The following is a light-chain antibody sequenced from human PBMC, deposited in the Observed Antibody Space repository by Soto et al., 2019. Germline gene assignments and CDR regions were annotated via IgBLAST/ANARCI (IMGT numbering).Light chain of an antibody. Sequence: EIVLTQSPGTLSLSPGERATLSCRASQSVSSSYLAWYQQKPGQAPRLLIYGASSRATGIPDRFSGSGSGKDFTLTISRLEPEDFPVYYCQQSGSSPLLTLGGGTKVDIK. CDR2: GAS. V-gene: IGKV3-20*01. J-gene: IGKJ4*01. CDR1: QSVSSSY. CDR3: QQSGSSPLLT.